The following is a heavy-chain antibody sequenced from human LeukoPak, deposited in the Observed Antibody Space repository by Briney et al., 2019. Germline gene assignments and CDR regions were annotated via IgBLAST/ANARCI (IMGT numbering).Heavy chain of an antibody. D-gene: IGHD3-10*01. CDR2: INHSGST. J-gene: IGHJ5*02. CDR3: ARGFGPLSRWFDP. CDR1: GGSLSGYY. V-gene: IGHV4-34*01. Sequence: SETLSLTCAVYGGSLSGYYWNWIRQPPRKGLQWIGEINHSGSTNYNPSLKSRVTISLDTSKNQFSLKLSSVTAADTAVYYCARGFGPLSRWFDPWGQGTLVTVSS.